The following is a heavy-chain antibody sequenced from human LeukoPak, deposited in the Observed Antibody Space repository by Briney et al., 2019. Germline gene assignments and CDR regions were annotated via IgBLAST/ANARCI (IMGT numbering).Heavy chain of an antibody. CDR2: INPNSGGT. D-gene: IGHD3-10*01. J-gene: IGHJ6*02. CDR3: ARVTMVRGHYYGMDV. Sequence: ASVKVSCKASGYTFTRYYMHWVRQAPGQGLEWMGWINPNSGGTNYAQKFQGRVTMTRDTSISTAYMELSRLRSDDTAVYYCARVTMVRGHYYGMDVWGQGTTVTVSS. CDR1: GYTFTRYY. V-gene: IGHV1-2*02.